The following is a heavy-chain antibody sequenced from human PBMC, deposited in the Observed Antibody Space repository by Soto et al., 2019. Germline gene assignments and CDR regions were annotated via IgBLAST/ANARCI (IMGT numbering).Heavy chain of an antibody. CDR3: ARGYGDYVYYYYGMDV. CDR2: IIPIFGTA. D-gene: IGHD4-17*01. CDR1: GGTFSSYA. J-gene: IGHJ6*02. V-gene: IGHV1-69*05. Sequence: QVQLVQSGAEVKKPGSSVKVSCKASGGTFSSYAISWVRQAPGQGLEWMGGIIPIFGTANYAQKFQGRVTITXXEXTXXAYMELSSLRSEDTAVYYCARGYGDYVYYYYGMDVWGQGTTVTVSS.